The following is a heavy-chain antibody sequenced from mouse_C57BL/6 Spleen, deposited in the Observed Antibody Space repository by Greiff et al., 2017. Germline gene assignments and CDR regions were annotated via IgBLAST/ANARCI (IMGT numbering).Heavy chain of an antibody. V-gene: IGHV1-55*01. CDR1: GYTFTSYW. Sequence: QVQLQQPGAELVKPGASVKMSCKASGYTFTSYWITWVKQRPGQGLEWIGDIYPGSGSTNYNEKFKSKATLTVDTSSSTAYMQLSSLTSEDSAVFCCTRSWGARDYDGFAYWGHGTLVTVSA. CDR3: TRSWGARDYDGFAY. CDR2: IYPGSGST. D-gene: IGHD2-4*01. J-gene: IGHJ3*01.